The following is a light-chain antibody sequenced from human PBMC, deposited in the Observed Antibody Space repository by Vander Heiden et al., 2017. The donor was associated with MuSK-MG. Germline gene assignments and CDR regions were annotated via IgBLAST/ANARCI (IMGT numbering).Light chain of an antibody. CDR3: SSYTSSSPWV. CDR2: DVS. J-gene: IGLJ2*01. V-gene: IGLV2-14*01. Sequence: QSALTQPASVSGSPGQSITISCTGTSSDVGGYNYVSWYQQHPGKAPKRMRYDVSNRPSGVSNRFAGSKSGNKASLTISGLQAEDDADEYCSSYTSSSPWVFGGGTKLTVL. CDR1: SSDVGGYNY.